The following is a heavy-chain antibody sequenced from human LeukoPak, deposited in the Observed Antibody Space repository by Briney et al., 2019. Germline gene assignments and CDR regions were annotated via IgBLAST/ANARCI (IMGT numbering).Heavy chain of an antibody. J-gene: IGHJ3*02. CDR2: IYYSGST. D-gene: IGHD6-13*01. V-gene: IGHV4-30-4*01. CDR3: ARDRTAAGPIDAFDI. Sequence: SETLSLTCTVSGGSISSGDYYWSWIRQPPGKGLEWIGYIYYSGSTYYNPSLKSRVTISVDTSKNQFSLKLSSVTAADTAVYYCARDRTAAGPIDAFDIWGQGTMVTVSS. CDR1: GGSISSGDYY.